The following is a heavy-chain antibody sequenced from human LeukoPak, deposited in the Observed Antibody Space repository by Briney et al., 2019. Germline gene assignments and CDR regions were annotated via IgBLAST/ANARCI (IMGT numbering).Heavy chain of an antibody. CDR1: GFTFSSYS. J-gene: IGHJ4*02. CDR3: ARDRDYGDYKFDY. CDR2: ISSSSSYI. V-gene: IGHV3-21*01. D-gene: IGHD4-17*01. Sequence: GGSLRLSCAASGFTFSSYSMNWVRQAPGKGLEWVSSISSSSSYIYYADSVKGRFTISRDNAKNSLYLQMNSLRAEDTAVYYCARDRDYGDYKFDYWGQGTLVAVSS.